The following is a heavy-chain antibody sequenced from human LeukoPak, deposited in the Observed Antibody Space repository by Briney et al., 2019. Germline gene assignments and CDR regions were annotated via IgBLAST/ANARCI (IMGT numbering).Heavy chain of an antibody. CDR3: ARDAGDIVVVVQKEFDY. D-gene: IGHD2-15*01. Sequence: ASVKVSCKASGYTFTGYYMHWVRQAPGQGLEWMGWINPNSGGTNYAQKFQGRVTMTRDTSISTAYMELSRLRSDDTAVYYCARDAGDIVVVVQKEFDYWGQGTLVTVSS. CDR1: GYTFTGYY. CDR2: INPNSGGT. V-gene: IGHV1-2*02. J-gene: IGHJ4*02.